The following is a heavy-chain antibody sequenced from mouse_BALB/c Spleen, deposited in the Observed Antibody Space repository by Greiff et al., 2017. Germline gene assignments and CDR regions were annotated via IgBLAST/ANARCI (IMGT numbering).Heavy chain of an antibody. CDR3: ARPSPYYDYDYYAMDY. Sequence: VQLQQSGPELVKPGASVKISCKASGYAFSSSWMNWVKQRPGQGLEWIGRIYPGDGDTNYNGKFKGKATLTADKSSSTAYMQLSSLTSVDSAVYFCARPSPYYDYDYYAMDYWGQGTSVTVSS. J-gene: IGHJ4*01. CDR1: GYAFSSSW. D-gene: IGHD2-4*01. CDR2: IYPGDGDT. V-gene: IGHV1-82*01.